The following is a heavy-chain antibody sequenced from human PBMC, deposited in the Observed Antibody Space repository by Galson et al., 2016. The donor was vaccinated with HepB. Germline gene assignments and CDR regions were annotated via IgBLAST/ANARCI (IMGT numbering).Heavy chain of an antibody. V-gene: IGHV5-51*01. Sequence: QSGAEVKKPGESLKISCKGSGYSFTNYWIAWVRQMPGKGLEWMGIIYPADSDTRYSPSFQGQVTISADKSITTAYLQWRILKASDTAMDYLASPSYASVIYGAWGQGTLVTVS. CDR2: IYPADSDT. J-gene: IGHJ4*02. CDR1: GYSFTNYW. D-gene: IGHD3/OR15-3a*01. CDR3: ASPSYASVIYGA.